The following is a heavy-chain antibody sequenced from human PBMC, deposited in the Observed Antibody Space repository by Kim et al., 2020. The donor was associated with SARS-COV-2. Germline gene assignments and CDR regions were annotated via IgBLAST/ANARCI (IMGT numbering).Heavy chain of an antibody. V-gene: IGHV5-51*01. J-gene: IGHJ4*02. D-gene: IGHD3-16*02. CDR3: ARADRSPYYFDY. Sequence: GESLKISCKGSGYSFTSYWIGWVRQMPGKGLEWVGVIYPGDSDTRYSPPFQGQVTISADKSISTAYLQWSSLKASDTAMYYCARADRSPYYFDYWGQGTLVTVSS. CDR1: GYSFTSYW. CDR2: IYPGDSDT.